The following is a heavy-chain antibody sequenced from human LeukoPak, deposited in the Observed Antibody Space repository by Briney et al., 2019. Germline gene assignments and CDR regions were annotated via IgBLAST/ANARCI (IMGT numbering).Heavy chain of an antibody. J-gene: IGHJ4*02. CDR2: IYYSGST. CDR3: ARVGYGSGSYVPHFDY. CDR1: GGSISSYY. D-gene: IGHD3-10*01. V-gene: IGHV4-59*01. Sequence: SETLSLTCTVSGGSISSYYWSWIRQPPGKGLEWIGYIYYSGSTNYNPSLKSRVTISVDTSKNQFSLKLSSVTAADTAVYYCARVGYGSGSYVPHFDYWGQGTLVTVSS.